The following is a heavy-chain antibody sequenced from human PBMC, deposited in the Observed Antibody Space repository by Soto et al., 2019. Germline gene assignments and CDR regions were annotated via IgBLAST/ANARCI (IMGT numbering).Heavy chain of an antibody. CDR2: IRSKGNSYAT. D-gene: IGHD2-8*01. V-gene: IGHV3-73*01. J-gene: IGHJ5*02. Sequence: EVQLVESGGGLVQPGGSLKLSCAASGFTFSSFAMHWVRQASGKGLEWVGRIRSKGNSYATEYAASVKGRFTISRDDSKTKAYLQMNSLETEDTAVYYCTRWCSSCGVGRLDPWGQGTLVTVSS. CDR3: TRWCSSCGVGRLDP. CDR1: GFTFSSFA.